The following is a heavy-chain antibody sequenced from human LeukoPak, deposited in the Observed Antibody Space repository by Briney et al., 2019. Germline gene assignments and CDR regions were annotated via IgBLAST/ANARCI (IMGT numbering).Heavy chain of an antibody. CDR3: ARGGDSSGYYSSQGDY. D-gene: IGHD3-22*01. Sequence: ASVKVSCKASGYTFTGYCMHWVRQAPGQGLEWMGWINPNSGGTNYAQRFQGRVTMTRDTSISTAYIELNRLTSDDTAVYYCARGGDSSGYYSSQGDYWGQGTLVTVSS. V-gene: IGHV1-2*02. J-gene: IGHJ4*02. CDR1: GYTFTGYC. CDR2: INPNSGGT.